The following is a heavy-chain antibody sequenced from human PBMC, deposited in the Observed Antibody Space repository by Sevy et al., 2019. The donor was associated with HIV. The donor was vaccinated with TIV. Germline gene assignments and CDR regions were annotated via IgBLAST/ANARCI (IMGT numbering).Heavy chain of an antibody. J-gene: IGHJ4*02. CDR3: ATLSIAMIVVVRPAQSTREYYFDY. D-gene: IGHD3-22*01. CDR1: GYTLTELS. CDR2: FDPEDGET. Sequence: ASVKVSCKVSGYTLTELSMHWVRQAPGKGLEWMGGFDPEDGETIYAQKFQGRVTMTEDTSTDTAYMELSSLRPENTAVYYCATLSIAMIVVVRPAQSTREYYFDYWGQGTLVTVSS. V-gene: IGHV1-24*01.